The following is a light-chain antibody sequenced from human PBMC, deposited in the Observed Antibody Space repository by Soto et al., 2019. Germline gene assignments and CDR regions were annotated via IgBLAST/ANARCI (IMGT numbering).Light chain of an antibody. CDR3: QQYGSSPSIT. CDR2: GAS. J-gene: IGKJ5*01. V-gene: IGKV3-20*01. CDR1: QSVSSSY. Sequence: EIVLTQSPGTLSLSPGERATLSCRASQSVSSSYLAWYQQKFGQAPRLLIHGASSRATGIPDRFSGSGSGTDFTLTISRLEPEDFAVYFFQQYGSSPSITFGQGTRLEIK.